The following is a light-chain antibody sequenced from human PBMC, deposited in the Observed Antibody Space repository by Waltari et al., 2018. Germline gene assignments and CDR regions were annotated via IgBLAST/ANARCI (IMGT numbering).Light chain of an antibody. J-gene: IGKJ1*01. CDR3: QQRSNWPRT. V-gene: IGKV3-11*01. CDR2: SAS. CDR1: QGVTNS. Sequence: EIAFTQSPATLSLSPGDRATLSCRASQGVTNSLAGYQQKPGQPPRLLIYSASNRATGVPARFSGSGSGTDFTLTISSLEPEDFAVYYCQQRSNWPRTFGQGTKVEIK.